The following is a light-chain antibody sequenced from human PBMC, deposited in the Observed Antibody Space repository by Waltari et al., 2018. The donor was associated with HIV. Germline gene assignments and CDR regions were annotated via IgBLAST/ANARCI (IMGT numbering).Light chain of an antibody. CDR3: AAWDDSLSGRV. V-gene: IGLV1-47*01. J-gene: IGLJ3*02. CDR1: SSNIGSNY. CDR2: RNN. Sequence: QSVLTQQPSASGTPGQRVTISCSASSSNIGSNYVSWYQQHPGTAPKLLINRNNQRPSGVPDRFSGSKLGTSASLAISGLRSEDEADYYCAAWDDSLSGRVFGGGTKLTVL.